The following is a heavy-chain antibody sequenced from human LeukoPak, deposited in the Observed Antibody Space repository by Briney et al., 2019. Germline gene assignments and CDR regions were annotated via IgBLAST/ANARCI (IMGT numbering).Heavy chain of an antibody. D-gene: IGHD3-22*01. Sequence: SETLSLTCAVYIDSFSNYHWNWIRQTPAKGREWVGEVNEIGGTNISPSLRSRVILSVDTSKNQFSLKLSSLTAADTAVYYCARSHYYDTSGGEFDYWGQGTLVTVSS. CDR1: IDSFSNYH. CDR2: VNEIGGT. V-gene: IGHV4-34*01. CDR3: ARSHYYDTSGGEFDY. J-gene: IGHJ4*02.